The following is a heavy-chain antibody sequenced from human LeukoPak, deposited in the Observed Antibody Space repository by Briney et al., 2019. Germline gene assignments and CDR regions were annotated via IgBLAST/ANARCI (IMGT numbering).Heavy chain of an antibody. V-gene: IGHV1-69*06. D-gene: IGHD3-10*01. CDR3: AKDGYYGELDRTGGWFDP. CDR1: GGTFSNYA. Sequence: GASVKVSCKASGGTFSNYAISWVRQAPGQGLEWMGGIIPIFGTANYAQKFRGRVTITADKSTRTAYMELSSLKPEDTALYYCAKDGYYGELDRTGGWFDPWGQGTLVIVSS. J-gene: IGHJ5*02. CDR2: IIPIFGTA.